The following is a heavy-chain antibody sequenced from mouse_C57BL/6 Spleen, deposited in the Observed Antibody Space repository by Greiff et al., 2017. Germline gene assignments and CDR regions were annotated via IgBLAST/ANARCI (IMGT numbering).Heavy chain of an antibody. J-gene: IGHJ3*01. D-gene: IGHD3-1*01. CDR2: IFPRDGST. Sequence: QVQLQQSGPELVKPGASVKFSCKASGYTFTSYCINWVKQRPGQGLEWIGWIFPRDGSTKYNEKFKGKATLTVDTSSSTAYMDLRSLTSEDSAVYFCARRAGTWCTYWGQGTLVTVSA. CDR3: ARRAGTWCTY. V-gene: IGHV1-85*01. CDR1: GYTFTSYC.